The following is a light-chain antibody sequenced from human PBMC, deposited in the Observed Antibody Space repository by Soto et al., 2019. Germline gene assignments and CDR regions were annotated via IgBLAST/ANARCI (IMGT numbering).Light chain of an antibody. V-gene: IGKV3-20*01. CDR1: QSVSSSY. Sequence: EIVLSQSPCALSLSPGERAPLSCMASQSVSSSYLAWYQQKPGQAPRLLIYGASSRATGIPDRFSGSGSGTDFTLTISRLEPEDFAVYYCQQYGSSPRITFGQGTRLEI. CDR2: GAS. CDR3: QQYGSSPRIT. J-gene: IGKJ5*01.